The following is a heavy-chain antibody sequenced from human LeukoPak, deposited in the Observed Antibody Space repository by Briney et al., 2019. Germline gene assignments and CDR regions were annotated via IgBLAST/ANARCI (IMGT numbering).Heavy chain of an antibody. D-gene: IGHD2-15*01. Sequence: SETLSLTCSVSGGSINNYWWNWLRQRQGQGLEGMGYIYYSGSTSYNPSLKSRLTISVDTSFNQFSLKLTSVTAADTAVYYCARYCSGGDCYSKALDYWGQGILVTVSS. V-gene: IGHV4-59*01. J-gene: IGHJ4*02. CDR2: IYYSGST. CDR3: ARYCSGGDCYSKALDY. CDR1: GGSINNYW.